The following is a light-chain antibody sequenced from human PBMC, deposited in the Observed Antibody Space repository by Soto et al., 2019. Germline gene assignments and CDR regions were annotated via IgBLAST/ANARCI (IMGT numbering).Light chain of an antibody. J-gene: IGKJ1*01. Sequence: EIVMTQSPATLSVSPGERATLSCRASQSVSSDLAWYQHKPGQAPRLLIYGASTRASGIPARFSGSGSGTEFTLTISSLQSEDFAVYYCQQCNNWPRTFGQGTKVDIK. CDR1: QSVSSD. V-gene: IGKV3-15*01. CDR2: GAS. CDR3: QQCNNWPRT.